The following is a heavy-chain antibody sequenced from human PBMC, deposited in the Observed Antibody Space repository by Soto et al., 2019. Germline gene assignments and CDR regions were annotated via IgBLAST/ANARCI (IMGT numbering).Heavy chain of an antibody. CDR1: GFTFSSYA. Sequence: GGSLRLSCAASGFTFSSYAMSWVRQAPGKGLEWVSAISVSGGSTYYADSVKGRFTISRDNAKNSLYLQMNSLRAEDTAVYYCARVPDVGYFDYWGQGTLVTVSS. J-gene: IGHJ4*02. V-gene: IGHV3-23*01. CDR3: ARVPDVGYFDY. D-gene: IGHD1-26*01. CDR2: ISVSGGST.